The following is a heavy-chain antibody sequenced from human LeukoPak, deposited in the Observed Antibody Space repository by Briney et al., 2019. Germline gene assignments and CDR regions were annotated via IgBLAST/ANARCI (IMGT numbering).Heavy chain of an antibody. D-gene: IGHD6-13*01. J-gene: IGHJ6*03. CDR2: IYTSGST. Sequence: SETLSLTCTVSGGSISSGSYYWSWIRQPAGKGLEWIGRIYTSGSTNYNPSLKSRVTISVDTSKNQFSLKLSSVTAADTAVYYCARGGELAAADYYYYYMDVWGKGTTVTISS. CDR1: GGSISSGSYY. V-gene: IGHV4-61*02. CDR3: ARGGELAAADYYYYYMDV.